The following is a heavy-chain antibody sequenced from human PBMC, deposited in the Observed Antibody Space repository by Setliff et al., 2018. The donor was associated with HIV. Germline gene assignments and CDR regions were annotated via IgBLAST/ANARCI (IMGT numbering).Heavy chain of an antibody. CDR2: IYHSGTT. V-gene: IGHV4-38-2*02. Sequence: LSLTCSVSGYSISSGYYWGWIRQPPGKGLEWFGSIYHSGTTYYNPSLKSRLTISADTSKNRFSLKLSSVTAADTAVYYCARGNSGWSSFDYWGQGTLVTVSS. CDR1: GYSISSGYY. J-gene: IGHJ4*02. D-gene: IGHD6-19*01. CDR3: ARGNSGWSSFDY.